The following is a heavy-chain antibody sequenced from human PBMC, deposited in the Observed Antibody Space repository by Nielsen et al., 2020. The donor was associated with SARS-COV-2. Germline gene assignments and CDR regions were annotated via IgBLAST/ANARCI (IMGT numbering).Heavy chain of an antibody. V-gene: IGHV3-21*06. J-gene: IGHJ6*03. Sequence: DSVRGRFTVSRDNAENSLYLQMNSLRDEDTAVYYCAREGLDYYCMDVWGKGTTVTVSS. D-gene: IGHD6-6*01. CDR3: AREGLDYYCMDV.